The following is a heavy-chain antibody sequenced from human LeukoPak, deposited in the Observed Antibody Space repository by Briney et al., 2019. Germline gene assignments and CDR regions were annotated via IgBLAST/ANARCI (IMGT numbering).Heavy chain of an antibody. J-gene: IGHJ4*02. D-gene: IGHD3/OR15-3a*01. Sequence: GGSLRLSCAAYGFTFGDYVMHWVRHTPAKGLEWVSLISWDGGSTSYADSVKGRFTISRDNSKNSLYLQMNTLRPEDTALYYCAKDRDYYFEYWGQGTPVTVSS. CDR1: GFTFGDYV. CDR3: AKDRDYYFEY. V-gene: IGHV3-43D*04. CDR2: ISWDGGST.